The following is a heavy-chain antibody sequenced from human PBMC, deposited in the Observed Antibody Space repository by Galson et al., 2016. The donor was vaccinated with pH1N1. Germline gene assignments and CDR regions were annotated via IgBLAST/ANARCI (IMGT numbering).Heavy chain of an antibody. Sequence: SCKASGYTFNSNAMHWVRQAPGKGLEWVAFIRFDGSKKYYADSVKGRFTISRDNSRATLFLQMNSLRPEDTAVYYCVKDSDYGGQLRWGQGTLVTVSS. V-gene: IGHV3-30*02. J-gene: IGHJ4*02. CDR3: VKDSDYGGQLR. CDR1: GYTFNSNA. D-gene: IGHD4-23*01. CDR2: IRFDGSKK.